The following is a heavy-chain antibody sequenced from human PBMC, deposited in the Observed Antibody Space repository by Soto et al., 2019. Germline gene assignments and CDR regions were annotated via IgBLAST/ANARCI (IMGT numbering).Heavy chain of an antibody. V-gene: IGHV1-24*01. J-gene: IGHJ4*02. CDR2: FDPEDCDT. CDR1: GHTLTQLS. CDR3: AIRRLRWLQPPFDY. Sequence: QVQVEQSGTEVKKPGASVKVSCKVSGHTLTQLSIHWVRQAPGKGLEWMGGFDPEDCDTVYPQKFQDRTTMTEDKSTDTAYMELSSLRSEDATVYYWAIRRLRWLQPPFDYWGQGTLVRVSS. D-gene: IGHD4-17*01.